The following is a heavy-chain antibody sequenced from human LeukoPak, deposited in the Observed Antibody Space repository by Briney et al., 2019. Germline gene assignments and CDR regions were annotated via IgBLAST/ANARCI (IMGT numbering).Heavy chain of an antibody. V-gene: IGHV1-2*02. CDR2: IHANSGST. CDR3: ARVIGFGELSLGY. Sequence: ASVTVSFKASGYTFTGYYMHWVRQAPGQGLEWMGWIHANSGSTNYAQKFQGRVTMTRDTSISTAYMELSRLRSDDTAVYYCARVIGFGELSLGYWGQGTQVTVSS. CDR1: GYTFTGYY. J-gene: IGHJ4*02. D-gene: IGHD3-10*01.